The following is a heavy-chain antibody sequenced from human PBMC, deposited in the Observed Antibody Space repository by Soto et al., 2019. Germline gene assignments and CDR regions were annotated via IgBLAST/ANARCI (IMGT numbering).Heavy chain of an antibody. CDR3: ARSYYDILTGIYYYYMDV. CDR1: GFTFSSCG. Sequence: GGSLRLSCAASGFTFSSCGMHWVRQAPGKGLEWVAVIWYDGSNKYYADSVKGRFTISRDNSKNTLYLQMNSLRAEDTAVYYCARSYYDILTGIYYYYMDVWGKGTTVTVSS. CDR2: IWYDGSNK. D-gene: IGHD3-9*01. V-gene: IGHV3-33*01. J-gene: IGHJ6*03.